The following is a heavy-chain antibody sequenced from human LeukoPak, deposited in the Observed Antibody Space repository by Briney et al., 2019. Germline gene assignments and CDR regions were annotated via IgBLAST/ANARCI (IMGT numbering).Heavy chain of an antibody. V-gene: IGHV3-66*01. CDR1: GFTVSSNY. J-gene: IGHJ6*02. CDR2: IYSGGST. Sequence: GGSLRLSCAASGFTVSSNYMSWVRQAPGKGLEWVSVIYSGGSTYYADSVKGRFTISRDNSKNTLYLQMNSLRAEDTAVYYCGLAMVRGFSPYYGMDVWGQGTTVTVSS. CDR3: GLAMVRGFSPYYGMDV. D-gene: IGHD3-10*01.